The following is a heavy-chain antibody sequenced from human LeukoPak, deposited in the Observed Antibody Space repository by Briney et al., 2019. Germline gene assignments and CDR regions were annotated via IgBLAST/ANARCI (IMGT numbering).Heavy chain of an antibody. D-gene: IGHD3-10*01. CDR2: ISYDGSDK. Sequence: GGPLRLSCAASGFTFSSHGMHWVRQAPGKGLQWVAVISYDGSDKFYADSVKGRFAISRDNSKNTLYLQMNSLRAEDTAVYYCATLGDYFGSGTYEREFDYWGQGTLVTVSS. V-gene: IGHV3-33*05. CDR3: ATLGDYFGSGTYEREFDY. CDR1: GFTFSSHG. J-gene: IGHJ4*02.